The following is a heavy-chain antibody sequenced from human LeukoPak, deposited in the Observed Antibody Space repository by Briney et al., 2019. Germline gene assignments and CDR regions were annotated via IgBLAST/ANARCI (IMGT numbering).Heavy chain of an antibody. CDR2: IYYSGST. J-gene: IGHJ4*02. V-gene: IGHV4-39*07. Sequence: NASETLSLTCTVSGGSISSSSYYWGWIRQPPGKGLEWIGSIYYSGSTYYNPSLKSRVTISVDTSKNQFSLKLISVTAADPAVYYCARNTGYRYYFDYWGKGTLVTVS. CDR3: ARNTGYRYYFDY. CDR1: GGSISSSSYY. D-gene: IGHD5-18*01.